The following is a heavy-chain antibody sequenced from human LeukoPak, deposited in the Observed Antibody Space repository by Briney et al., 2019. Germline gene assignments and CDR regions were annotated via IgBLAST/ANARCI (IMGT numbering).Heavy chain of an antibody. V-gene: IGHV3-23*01. Sequence: GGSLRLSCAASGFTFSSYEMNWVRQAPGKGLEWVSAISGSGGSTYYADSVKGRFTISRDNSKNTLYLQMNSLRAEDTAVYYCAKDSITMVRGVPCWFDPWGQGTLVTVSS. CDR2: ISGSGGST. CDR1: GFTFSSYE. CDR3: AKDSITMVRGVPCWFDP. D-gene: IGHD3-10*01. J-gene: IGHJ5*02.